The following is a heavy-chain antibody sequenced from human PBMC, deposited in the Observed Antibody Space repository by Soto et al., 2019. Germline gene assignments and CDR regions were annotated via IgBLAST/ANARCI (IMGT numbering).Heavy chain of an antibody. V-gene: IGHV1-69*12. CDR2: IIPIFGTA. Sequence: QVQLVQSGAEVKKPGSSVKVSCKASGGTFSSYAISWVRQAPGQGLEWMGGIIPIFGTANYAQKFQGRVTITADESTSTAYMELSSLRSEDTAVYYCARGRRIQLWLGYYYGMDVWGQGTTVTVSS. D-gene: IGHD5-18*01. CDR3: ARGRRIQLWLGYYYGMDV. J-gene: IGHJ6*02. CDR1: GGTFSSYA.